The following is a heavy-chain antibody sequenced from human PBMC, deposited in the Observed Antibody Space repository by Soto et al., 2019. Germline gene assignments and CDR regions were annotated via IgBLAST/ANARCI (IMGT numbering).Heavy chain of an antibody. CDR2: IYYSGST. V-gene: IGHV4-39*01. CDR3: ARHGSGSYASHSRYYGMDV. J-gene: IGHJ6*02. D-gene: IGHD3-10*01. CDR1: GGSISSSSYY. Sequence: SETLSLTCTVSGGSISSSSYYWGWIRQPPGKGLEWIGSIYYSGSTYYNPSLKSRVTISVKTSKNQFSLKLSSVTAADTAVYYCARHGSGSYASHSRYYGMDVWGQGTTVTVSS.